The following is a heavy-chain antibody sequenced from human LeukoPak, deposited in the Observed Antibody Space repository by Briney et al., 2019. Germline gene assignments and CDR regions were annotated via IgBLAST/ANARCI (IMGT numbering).Heavy chain of an antibody. V-gene: IGHV3-23*01. CDR3: ARDSGSYLQPTDY. CDR2: ITGNGGST. D-gene: IGHD1-26*01. Sequence: GGSLRLSCAASGFTFRTYAMTWVRQAPGKGLEWVSSITGNGGSTYYADSVKGRFSISRDNSKSTLYLQMDSLRAEDTAVYHCARDSGSYLQPTDYWGQGTLVTVSS. J-gene: IGHJ4*02. CDR1: GFTFRTYA.